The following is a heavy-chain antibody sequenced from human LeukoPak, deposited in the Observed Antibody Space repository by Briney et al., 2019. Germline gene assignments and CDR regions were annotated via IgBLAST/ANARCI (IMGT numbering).Heavy chain of an antibody. D-gene: IGHD6-6*01. CDR1: GYTFTSYG. V-gene: IGHV1-46*01. Sequence: GASVKVSCKASGYTFTSYGISWVRQAPGQGLEWMGIINPSGGSTSYAQKFQGRVTMTRDTSTSTVYMELSSLRSEDTAVYYCARDGEAARPEYYYYYMDVWGKGTTVTVSS. CDR3: ARDGEAARPEYYYYYMDV. J-gene: IGHJ6*03. CDR2: INPSGGST.